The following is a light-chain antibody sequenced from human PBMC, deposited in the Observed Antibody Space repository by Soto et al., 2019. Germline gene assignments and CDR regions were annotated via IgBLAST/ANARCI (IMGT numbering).Light chain of an antibody. V-gene: IGLV1-44*01. CDR3: AAWDDSLNGVL. Sequence: QSVLTQPPSASGTPGQRVTISCSGSSSNIGSNPVHWYQQVPGTAPKLLIHNNNQRPSGVPARFSGSKSGTSASLAISGLQSEDEADYYCAAWDDSLNGVLFGGGTKLPS. CDR1: SSNIGSNP. CDR2: NNN. J-gene: IGLJ2*01.